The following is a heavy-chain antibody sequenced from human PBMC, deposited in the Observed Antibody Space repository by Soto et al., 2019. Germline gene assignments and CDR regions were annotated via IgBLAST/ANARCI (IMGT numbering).Heavy chain of an antibody. Sequence: QVQLVQSGAELKKPGASVNISCTASGFTFSDNLINWVRQVPGQGLEWMGWLNPDTGNTRYSETFQGRVTNSSHPSASIAYLELSGLENEDTALYFCARDIQSVGPRANDAFDVWGQGTMITVAS. CDR2: LNPDTGNT. J-gene: IGHJ3*01. CDR3: ARDIQSVGPRANDAFDV. V-gene: IGHV1-3*01. D-gene: IGHD5-18*01. CDR1: GFTFSDNL.